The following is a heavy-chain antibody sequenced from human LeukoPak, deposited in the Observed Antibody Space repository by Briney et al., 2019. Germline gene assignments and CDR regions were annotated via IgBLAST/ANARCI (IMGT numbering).Heavy chain of an antibody. V-gene: IGHV4-34*01. CDR3: ALGGGYSSSWL. Sequence: SETLSLTCAVYGGSFSGYYWSWIRQPPGKGLEWIGEINHSGSTNYNPPLKSRVTISVDTSKNQFSLKLSSVTAADTAVYYCALGGGYSSSWLWGQGTLVTVSS. J-gene: IGHJ4*02. CDR2: INHSGST. CDR1: GGSFSGYY. D-gene: IGHD6-13*01.